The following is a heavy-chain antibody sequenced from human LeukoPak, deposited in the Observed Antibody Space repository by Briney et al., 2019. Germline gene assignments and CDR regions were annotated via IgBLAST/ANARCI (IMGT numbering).Heavy chain of an antibody. J-gene: IGHJ5*02. V-gene: IGHV1-8*03. CDR2: MNPNSGNT. CDR1: GYTFTSYD. Sequence: GASVTVSCKASGYTFTSYDINWVRQATGQGLEWMGWMNPNSGNTGYAQKFQGRVTITRNTSISTAYMELSSLRSEDTAVYYCARRSVPAAMREDWFDPWGQGTLVTVSS. D-gene: IGHD2-2*01. CDR3: ARRSVPAAMREDWFDP.